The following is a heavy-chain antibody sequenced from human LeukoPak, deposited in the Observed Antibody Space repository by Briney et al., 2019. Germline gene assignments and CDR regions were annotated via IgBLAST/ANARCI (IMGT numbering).Heavy chain of an antibody. CDR3: ARGLYYDSSGYLYYFDY. Sequence: GASVKVSCXASGYTFTVYYVHWVRRAPGQGLEWMGRINPNSGGTNYAQKFQGRVTMTRDTSISTAYMELSSLRSEDTAVYYCARGLYYDSSGYLYYFDYWGQGTLVTVSS. CDR2: INPNSGGT. J-gene: IGHJ4*02. V-gene: IGHV1-2*06. CDR1: GYTFTVYY. D-gene: IGHD3-22*01.